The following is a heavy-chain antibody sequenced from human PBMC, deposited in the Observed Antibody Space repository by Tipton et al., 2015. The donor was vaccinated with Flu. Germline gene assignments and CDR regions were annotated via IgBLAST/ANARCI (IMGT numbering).Heavy chain of an antibody. CDR2: IWYDGSNK. D-gene: IGHD6-19*01. CDR1: GFTFSSYG. J-gene: IGHJ6*02. CDR3: AREGYSSGWYGRERNYYGMDV. Sequence: SLRLSCAASGFTFSSYGMHWVRQAPGKGLEWVAVIWYDGSNKYYADSVKGRFTISRDNSKNTLYLQMNSLRAEDTAVYYCAREGYSSGWYGRERNYYGMDVWGQGTTVTVSS. V-gene: IGHV3-33*01.